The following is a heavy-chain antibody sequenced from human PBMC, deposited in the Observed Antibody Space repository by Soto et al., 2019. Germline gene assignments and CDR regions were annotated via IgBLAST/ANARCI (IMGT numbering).Heavy chain of an antibody. V-gene: IGHV1-69*02. CDR1: GGTFSSYT. CDR2: IIPILGIA. Sequence: SVKVSCKASGGTFSSYTISWVRQAPGQGLEWMGRIIPILGIANYAQKFQGRVTITADKSTSTAYMELSSLRSEDTAVYYCAKNGIGISLGSDYWGQGTLVTVSS. J-gene: IGHJ4*02. CDR3: AKNGIGISLGSDY. D-gene: IGHD1-26*01.